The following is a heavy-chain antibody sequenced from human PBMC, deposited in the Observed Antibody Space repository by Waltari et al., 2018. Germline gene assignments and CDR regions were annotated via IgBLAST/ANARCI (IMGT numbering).Heavy chain of an antibody. J-gene: IGHJ3*02. CDR1: GIIFSTYW. V-gene: IGHV3-74*01. CDR2: CSSDGSSR. Sequence: EVHLVESGGGLVQPWGSLRLSCAASGIIFSTYWMQWFRQAPGKGLVWVSRCSSDGSSRTYADSVKGRFTISRDNAKNTLYLQMNSLRGEDTAVYYCVRKSTSATGDSFDMWGQGTMVTVSS. D-gene: IGHD5-12*01. CDR3: VRKSTSATGDSFDM.